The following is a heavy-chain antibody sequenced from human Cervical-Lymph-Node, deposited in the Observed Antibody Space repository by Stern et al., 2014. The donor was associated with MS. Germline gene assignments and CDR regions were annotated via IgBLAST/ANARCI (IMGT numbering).Heavy chain of an antibody. V-gene: IGHV4-31*11. D-gene: IGHD2-21*02. J-gene: IGHJ4*02. CDR3: ARVAYCGGDCSAFDY. CDR2: IYYSGST. CDR1: GGSMASSTGGYF. Sequence: QLQLQESGPGLVKPSQTLSLICAVSGGSMASSTGGYFWSWIRQPPGKGLEWIGFIYYSGSTSYNPSLKRRTTISVDTSKNQVSLRLTSMTAADTAVYYCARVAYCGGDCSAFDYWGQGTLVTVSS.